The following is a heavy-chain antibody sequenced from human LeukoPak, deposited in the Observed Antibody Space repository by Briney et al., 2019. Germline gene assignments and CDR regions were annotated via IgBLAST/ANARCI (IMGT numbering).Heavy chain of an antibody. D-gene: IGHD5-18*01. CDR3: AKGNGYSYGRYYYDY. J-gene: IGHJ4*02. CDR2: ITASGGNT. Sequence: GGSLRLSCAASGFTLSSYAMGWVRQAPGKGLEWVSAITASGGNTYYADSVKGRFTISRDNSKNTLYLQVNSLRAEDTAVYYCAKGNGYSYGRYYYDYWGQGTLVTVSS. V-gene: IGHV3-23*01. CDR1: GFTLSSYA.